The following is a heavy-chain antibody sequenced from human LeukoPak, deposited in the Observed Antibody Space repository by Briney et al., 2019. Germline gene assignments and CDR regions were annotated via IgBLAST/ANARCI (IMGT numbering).Heavy chain of an antibody. Sequence: PGGSLRLSCAASGFTFRNYGMHWVRQAPGKGLEWVAVISYDGSNKYCADSVKGRFTISRDNSKRTLFLRTDSLRGEDTAVYYCANGGYYSLDSWGQGTLVTVSS. V-gene: IGHV3-30*18. CDR2: ISYDGSNK. D-gene: IGHD2-15*01. CDR1: GFTFRNYG. CDR3: ANGGYYSLDS. J-gene: IGHJ4*02.